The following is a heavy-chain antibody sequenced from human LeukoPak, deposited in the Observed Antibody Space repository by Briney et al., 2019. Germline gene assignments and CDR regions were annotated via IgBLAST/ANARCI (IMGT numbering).Heavy chain of an antibody. CDR1: GGTFSSYA. V-gene: IGHV1-69*05. Sequence: GASVKVSCKASGGTFSSYAISWVRQAPGQGLEWMGGIIPIFGTANYAQKFQGRVTITTDESTSTAYMELSSLRSEDTAVYYCARGTRYCSSTSCRKKNYYYYMDVWGKGTTVTVSS. CDR2: IIPIFGTA. D-gene: IGHD2-2*01. CDR3: ARGTRYCSSTSCRKKNYYYYMDV. J-gene: IGHJ6*03.